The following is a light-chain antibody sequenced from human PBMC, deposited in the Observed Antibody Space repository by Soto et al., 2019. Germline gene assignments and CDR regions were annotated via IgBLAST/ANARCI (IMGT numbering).Light chain of an antibody. CDR1: QGISSY. CDR3: QQPTDWPPQWT. J-gene: IGKJ1*01. Sequence: AIRMTQSPSSFSASTGDRVTITCRASQGISSYLAWYQQKPGKAPKLLIYAASTLQSGVPSRFSGSGSGTDFTLTISCLQSEDFATYYCQQPTDWPPQWTFGQGTKVDI. CDR2: AAS. V-gene: IGKV1-8*01.